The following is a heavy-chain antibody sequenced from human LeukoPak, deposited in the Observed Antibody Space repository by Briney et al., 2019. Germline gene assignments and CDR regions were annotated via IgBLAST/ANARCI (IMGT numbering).Heavy chain of an antibody. D-gene: IGHD1-1*01. Sequence: SETLSLTCSVSGGSISSSGYFWAWIRQPPGKGLEWIGSSYYGGSTYYNVPLKSRVTISVDTSKNQFSLMLSSVTAADTAVYYCATDRYLRWFDPWGQGNLVTVSS. CDR3: ATDRYLRWFDP. V-gene: IGHV4-39*01. CDR1: GGSISSSGYF. CDR2: SYYGGST. J-gene: IGHJ5*02.